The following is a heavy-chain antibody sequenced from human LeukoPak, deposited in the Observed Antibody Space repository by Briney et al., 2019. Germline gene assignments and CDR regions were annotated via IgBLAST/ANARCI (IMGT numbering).Heavy chain of an antibody. CDR1: GGSVNGGSYS. V-gene: IGHV4-30-2*01. Sequence: SETLSLTCAVSGGSVNGGSYSWNWIRQPPGKGLEWIGYSYYSGRAYYNPSLKSRVTISIDGSKNQFSLKLTSVTAADTAVYYCARHGMDVWGQGTTVTVSS. CDR2: SYYSGRA. J-gene: IGHJ6*02. CDR3: ARHGMDV.